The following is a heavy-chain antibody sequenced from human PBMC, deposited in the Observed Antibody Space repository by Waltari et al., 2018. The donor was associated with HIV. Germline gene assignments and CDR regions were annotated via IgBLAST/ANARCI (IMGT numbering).Heavy chain of an antibody. D-gene: IGHD3-22*01. Sequence: EVLLAESGGGLIQPGGSLGLSCTASNFSISAKHVTWIRQAPGGSLEVVAVIYPDDTTHYADSVSGRFTISRAKSRTKVFLLMNSLFVDDTATYFCATGVRYYGPWGQGTRVTVSS. CDR3: ATGVRYYGP. V-gene: IGHV3-53*01. CDR1: NFSISAKH. CDR2: IYPDDTT. J-gene: IGHJ5*02.